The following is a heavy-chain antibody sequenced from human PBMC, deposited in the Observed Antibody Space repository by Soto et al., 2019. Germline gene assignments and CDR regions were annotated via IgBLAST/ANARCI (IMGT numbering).Heavy chain of an antibody. J-gene: IGHJ3*02. CDR1: GYRFTSYW. D-gene: IGHD6-19*01. CDR3: ARQISGQWLVQDAFDI. Sequence: RGESLKISCKGSGYRFTSYWIGWVRQMPGKGLEWMGIIYPGDSDTRYSPSFQGQVTISADKSISTAYLQWSSLKASDTAMYYCARQISGQWLVQDAFDIWGKGTMVIV. V-gene: IGHV5-51*01. CDR2: IYPGDSDT.